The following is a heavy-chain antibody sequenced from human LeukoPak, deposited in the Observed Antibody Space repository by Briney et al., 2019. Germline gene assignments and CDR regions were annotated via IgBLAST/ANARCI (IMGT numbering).Heavy chain of an antibody. J-gene: IGHJ4*02. V-gene: IGHV4-39*01. CDR3: ASPLGYCTNGVCYVY. CDR2: IYYSGST. CDR1: GGSISSSSYY. D-gene: IGHD2-8*01. Sequence: SETLSLTCTVSGGSISSSSYYRGWIRQPPGTGLEWIGSIYYSGSTYYNPSLMSRVTISVDTSKNQFSLKLSSVTAADTAVYYCASPLGYCTNGVCYVYWGQGTLVTVSS.